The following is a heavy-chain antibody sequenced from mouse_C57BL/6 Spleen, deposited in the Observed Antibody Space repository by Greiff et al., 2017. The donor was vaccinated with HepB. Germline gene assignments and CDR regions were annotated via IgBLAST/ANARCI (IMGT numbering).Heavy chain of an antibody. D-gene: IGHD1-1*01. CDR3: ARQRGDYGSSYWYFDV. CDR2: INSDGGST. V-gene: IGHV5-2*01. J-gene: IGHJ1*03. Sequence: EVQGVESGGGLVQPGESLKLSCESNEYEFPSHDMSWVRKTPEKRLELVAAINSDGGSTYYPDTMERRFIISRDNTKKTLYLQMSSLRSEDTALYYCARQRGDYGSSYWYFDVWGTGTTVTVSS. CDR1: EYEFPSHD.